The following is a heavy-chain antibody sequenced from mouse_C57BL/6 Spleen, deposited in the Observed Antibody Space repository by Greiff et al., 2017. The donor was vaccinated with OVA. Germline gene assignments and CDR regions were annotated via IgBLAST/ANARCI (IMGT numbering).Heavy chain of an antibody. J-gene: IGHJ1*03. CDR2: IDPSDSYT. V-gene: IGHV1-69*01. CDR3: ARSGTGTGYFDV. D-gene: IGHD4-1*01. Sequence: QVQLQQPGAELVMPGASVKLSCKASGYTFTSYWMHWVKQRPGQGLEWIGEIDPSDSYTNYNQKFKGKSTLTVDKSSSTAYMQLSSLTSEDSAVYYCARSGTGTGYFDVWGTGTTVTVSS. CDR1: GYTFTSYW.